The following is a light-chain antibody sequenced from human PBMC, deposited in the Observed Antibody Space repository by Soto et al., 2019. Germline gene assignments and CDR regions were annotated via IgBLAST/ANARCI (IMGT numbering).Light chain of an antibody. CDR3: QKYNSAPWT. V-gene: IGKV1-27*01. J-gene: IGKJ1*01. Sequence: DIQMTQSPSTLSASVGDRVTITCRASQSIRTWLAWYQQKPGKAPKLLIYAASTLQSGVPSRFSGSGSGADFTLTISGLQPEDVATYYCQKYNSAPWTFGQGTKVDIK. CDR1: QSIRTW. CDR2: AAS.